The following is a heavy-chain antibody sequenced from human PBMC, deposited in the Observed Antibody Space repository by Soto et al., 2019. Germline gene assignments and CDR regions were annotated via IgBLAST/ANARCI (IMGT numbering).Heavy chain of an antibody. CDR2: ISTSKGNT. Sequence: ASVNVSCKASGYTFTTYTINWVRQAPGQGLEWMGWISTSKGNTNYAQKFQGRVTMTTDTSTSTAYMELRSLRSDDTAVYYCATRSPAFDYWGQGTLVTVSS. CDR3: ATRSPAFDY. D-gene: IGHD6-25*01. J-gene: IGHJ4*02. V-gene: IGHV1-18*01. CDR1: GYTFTTYT.